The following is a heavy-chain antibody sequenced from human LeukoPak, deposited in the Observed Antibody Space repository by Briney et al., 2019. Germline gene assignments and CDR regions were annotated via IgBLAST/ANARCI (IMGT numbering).Heavy chain of an antibody. J-gene: IGHJ4*02. CDR1: GFTFTSSA. V-gene: IGHV1-58*01. D-gene: IGHD2-2*01. CDR2: IVVGSGNT. CDR3: ATLYCSSTSCYEDY. Sequence: GTSVKVSCKASGFTFTSSAVQWVRQARGQRLEWIGWIVVGSGNTNYAQKFQERVTITRDMSTSTAYMELSSLRSEDTAVYYCATLYCSSTSCYEDYWGQGTLVTVSS.